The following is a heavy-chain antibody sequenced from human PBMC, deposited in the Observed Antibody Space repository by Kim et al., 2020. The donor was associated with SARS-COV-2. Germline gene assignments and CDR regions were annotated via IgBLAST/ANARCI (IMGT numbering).Heavy chain of an antibody. V-gene: IGHV6-1*01. CDR3: AREEDSSGWYRGGPLDY. CDR1: GDSVSSNSAA. D-gene: IGHD6-19*01. J-gene: IGHJ4*02. Sequence: SQTLSLTRAISGDSVSSNSAAWNWIRQSPSRGLEWLGRTYYRSKWYNDYAVSVKSGITINPETSKNQFSLQLNSVTPEDTAVYYCAREEDSSGWYRGGPLDYWGQGTLVTVSS. CDR2: TYYRSKWYN.